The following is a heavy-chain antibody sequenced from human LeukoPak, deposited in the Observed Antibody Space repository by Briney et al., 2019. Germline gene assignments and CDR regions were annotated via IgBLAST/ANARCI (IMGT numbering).Heavy chain of an antibody. CDR2: ISSSGSTI. CDR3: AREGVIRGIPSDY. D-gene: IGHD3-10*01. CDR1: GFTFSSYE. Sequence: GGSLRLSCAASGFTFSSYEMNWVRQAPGKGLEWVSYISSSGSTIYYADSVKGRFTISRDNAKNSLYLQMNSLRAEDTAVCYCAREGVIRGIPSDYWGQGTLVTVSS. J-gene: IGHJ4*02. V-gene: IGHV3-48*03.